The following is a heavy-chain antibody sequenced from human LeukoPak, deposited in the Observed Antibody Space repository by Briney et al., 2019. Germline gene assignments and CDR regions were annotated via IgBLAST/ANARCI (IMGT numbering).Heavy chain of an antibody. V-gene: IGHV4-59*01. Sequence: PSETLSLTCTVSGGSISTYYWYWLRQPPGKGLEWIGYIYNTETTNYNPSLQSRVSVSVDTSKNQFSLKVDSVTAADTAVYYCARSATFDGGWSLWGQGTLVTVSS. CDR3: ARSATFDGGWSL. D-gene: IGHD6-19*01. CDR1: GGSISTYY. CDR2: IYNTETT. J-gene: IGHJ1*01.